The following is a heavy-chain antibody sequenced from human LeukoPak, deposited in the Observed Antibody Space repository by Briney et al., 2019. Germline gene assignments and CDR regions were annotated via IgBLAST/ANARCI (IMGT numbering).Heavy chain of an antibody. Sequence: SGTLSLTCAVYGVSFSGYYWTWIRQPPGKGLEWIGNIFYSGSTYYSPSLKSRVTISLDTSRNQFSLKLNSVTAADTAVYYCAKSNGYGLVDIWGQGTMVTVSS. V-gene: IGHV4-34*12. CDR1: GVSFSGYY. CDR3: AKSNGYGLVDI. D-gene: IGHD3-10*01. J-gene: IGHJ3*02. CDR2: IFYSGST.